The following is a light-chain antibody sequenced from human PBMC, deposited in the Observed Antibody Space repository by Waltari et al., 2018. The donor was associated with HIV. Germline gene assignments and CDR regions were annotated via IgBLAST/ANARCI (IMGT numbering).Light chain of an antibody. CDR2: GVS. J-gene: IGLJ1*01. CDR1: RFNFGADDD. Sequence: QSVLTQPPSVSGAPGQRVTISCSGSRFNFGADDDVHWYQQLPGRAPTLLIYGVSNRPSGFPDRFSGSKSGFSASLVISGLQPEDEADYFCQSYDRSLSGSYVFGSGTRVTVL. V-gene: IGLV1-40*01. CDR3: QSYDRSLSGSYV.